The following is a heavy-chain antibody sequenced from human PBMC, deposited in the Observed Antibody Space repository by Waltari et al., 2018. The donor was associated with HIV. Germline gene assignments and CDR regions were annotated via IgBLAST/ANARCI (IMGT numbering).Heavy chain of an antibody. V-gene: IGHV1-46*01. CDR1: GYTFTSYY. CDR3: ARDQRKYSSGWFFDY. D-gene: IGHD6-19*01. CDR2: INTGGGST. Sequence: QVQLVQSGAEVKKPGASVKVSCKASGYTFTSYYMHWVRQAPGQGLEWMGIINTGGGSTSNAKKCQGRVTMTRDTSTSTVYMELSSLRSEDTAVDYCARDQRKYSSGWFFDYWGQGTLVTVSS. J-gene: IGHJ4*02.